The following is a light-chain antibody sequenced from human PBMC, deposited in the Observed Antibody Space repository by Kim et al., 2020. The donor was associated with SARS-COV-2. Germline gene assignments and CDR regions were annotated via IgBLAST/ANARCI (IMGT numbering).Light chain of an antibody. CDR2: QDS. Sequence: SVSPGQTASITCSGDKLGDKYACWYQQKPGQSPVLVIYQDSKRPSGIHERFSGSNSGNTAPLTISGTQAMDEADYYCQAWNSSTVVFGGGTQLTVL. J-gene: IGLJ2*01. V-gene: IGLV3-1*01. CDR3: QAWNSSTVV. CDR1: KLGDKY.